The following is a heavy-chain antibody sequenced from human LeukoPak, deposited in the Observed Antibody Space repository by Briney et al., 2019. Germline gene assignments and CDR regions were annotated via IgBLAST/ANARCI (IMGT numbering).Heavy chain of an antibody. J-gene: IGHJ4*02. V-gene: IGHV3-23*01. Sequence: GGSLRLSCAAAGFTFSSYAMSCVRQAPGKGLEWVSAIRGSGGSTYYADSVKGRFTISRDNSKNTLYLQMNSLRAEDTAVYYCANTGPVTTGYWGQGTLVTVSS. CDR2: IRGSGGST. CDR1: GFTFSSYA. D-gene: IGHD3-22*01. CDR3: ANTGPVTTGY.